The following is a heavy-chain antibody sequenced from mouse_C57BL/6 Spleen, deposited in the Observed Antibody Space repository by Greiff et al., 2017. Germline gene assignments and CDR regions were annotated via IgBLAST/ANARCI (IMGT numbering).Heavy chain of an antibody. V-gene: IGHV1-18*01. Sequence: VQLQQSGPELVKPGASVKIPCKASGYTFTDYNMDWVKQSHGKSLEWIGDINPNNGGTIYNQKFKGKATLTVDKSSSTAYMELRSLTSEDTAVYYCARHDAMDYWGQGTSVTVSS. J-gene: IGHJ4*01. CDR1: GYTFTDYN. CDR3: ARHDAMDY. CDR2: INPNNGGT.